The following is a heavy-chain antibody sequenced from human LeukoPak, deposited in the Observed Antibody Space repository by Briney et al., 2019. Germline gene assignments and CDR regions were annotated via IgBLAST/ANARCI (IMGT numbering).Heavy chain of an antibody. D-gene: IGHD5-24*01. J-gene: IGHJ4*02. CDR3: ARDIDGYNTYFDY. Sequence: ASVNVSCKASGYTFTSYYMHWVRQAPGQGLEWMGIINPSGGSTSYAQKFQGRVTMTRDMSTSPVYMELSSLRSEDTAVYYCARDIDGYNTYFDYWGQGTLVTVSS. CDR2: INPSGGST. CDR1: GYTFTSYY. V-gene: IGHV1-46*01.